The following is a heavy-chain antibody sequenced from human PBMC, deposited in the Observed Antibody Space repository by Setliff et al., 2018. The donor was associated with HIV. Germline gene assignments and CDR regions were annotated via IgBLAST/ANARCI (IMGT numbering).Heavy chain of an antibody. Sequence: PSETLSLTCTVSGGSFSSTTYHWGWIRQPPGKGLEWIGSIHSSGATYYNTSLKSRVVMSVDSSRSRFSLKLRSVTASDTAVYYCARHKTNYDFYAFDIWGQGTMVTV. CDR2: IHSSGAT. J-gene: IGHJ3*02. D-gene: IGHD3-3*01. V-gene: IGHV4-39*01. CDR1: GGSFSSTTYH. CDR3: ARHKTNYDFYAFDI.